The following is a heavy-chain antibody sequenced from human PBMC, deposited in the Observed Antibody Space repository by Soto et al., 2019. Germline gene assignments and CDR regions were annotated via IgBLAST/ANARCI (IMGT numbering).Heavy chain of an antibody. V-gene: IGHV4-30-2*01. CDR2: IYHSGST. CDR3: AREPHP. CDR1: GGSISSGGYS. J-gene: IGHJ5*02. Sequence: QLPLQESGSGLVKPSQTLSLTCAVSGGSISSGGYSWSWIRQPPGKGLEWIGYIYHSGSTYYNPSLKGGATISEDRSKTHFSLKLTSVPAADTAVFYWAREPHPWGRGTLVPVSS.